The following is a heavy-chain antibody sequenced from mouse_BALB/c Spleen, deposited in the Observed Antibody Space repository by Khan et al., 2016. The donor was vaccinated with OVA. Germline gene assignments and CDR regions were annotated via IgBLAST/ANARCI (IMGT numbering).Heavy chain of an antibody. Sequence: EVELVESGPDLVKPGASVKLSCKASGYSFTLYYMGWVKQSHGKSLEWIGRVNPNTDNINYNQEFKGKAILTVDKSSNTAYMELRSLTSEDSAVYFCARGYDFFASWGQGTLVTVSA. CDR1: GYSFTLYY. CDR2: VNPNTDNI. V-gene: IGHV1-18*01. D-gene: IGHD2-14*01. J-gene: IGHJ3*01. CDR3: ARGYDFFAS.